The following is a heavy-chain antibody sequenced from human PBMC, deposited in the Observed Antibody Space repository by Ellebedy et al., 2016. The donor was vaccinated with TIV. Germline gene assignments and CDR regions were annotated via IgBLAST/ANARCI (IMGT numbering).Heavy chain of an antibody. CDR1: GLTFSRHW. D-gene: IGHD5-12*01. CDR2: IKTKTEDGAT. CDR3: ATDQGDVVGRHTRIRYYFDA. Sequence: GGSLRLSCAASGLTFSRHWMKWVRQAPGKGLEWIGRIKTKTEDGATDYAAPVKGRFTIFRDDSKNTVFLQIHTLKIEDTAMYYCATDQGDVVGRHTRIRYYFDAWGQGTLVTVAS. J-gene: IGHJ4*02. V-gene: IGHV3-15*01.